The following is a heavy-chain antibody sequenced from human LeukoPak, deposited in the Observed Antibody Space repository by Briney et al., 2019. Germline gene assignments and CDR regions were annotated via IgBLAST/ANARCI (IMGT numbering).Heavy chain of an antibody. CDR3: AKAYGSGSYYKFDS. J-gene: IGHJ4*02. CDR2: ISYDGSNQ. Sequence: GGSLRLSCAASGFTFSSYGMHWVRQAPGKGLEWVAVISYDGSNQYYADSVKGRFTTSRDNSKNTLHLQMNSLRAEDTAVYYCAKAYGSGSYYKFDSWGQGTLVTVSS. V-gene: IGHV3-30*18. D-gene: IGHD3-10*01. CDR1: GFTFSSYG.